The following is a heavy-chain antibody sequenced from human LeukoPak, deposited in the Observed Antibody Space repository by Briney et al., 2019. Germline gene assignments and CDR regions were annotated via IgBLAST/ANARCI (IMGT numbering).Heavy chain of an antibody. V-gene: IGHV4-4*07. Sequence: SETLSLTCTVSGGSISSYYWSWIRQPAGKGLEWIGRIYTSGSTNYNPSLRSRVTISVDTSMNQFSLRLSSVTAADTAVYYCARDPGYDSSGYYDYWGQGTLVTVSS. D-gene: IGHD3-22*01. CDR2: IYTSGST. CDR1: GGSISSYY. CDR3: ARDPGYDSSGYYDY. J-gene: IGHJ4*02.